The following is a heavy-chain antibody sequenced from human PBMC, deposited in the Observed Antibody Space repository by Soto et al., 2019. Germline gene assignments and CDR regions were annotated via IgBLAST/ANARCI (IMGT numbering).Heavy chain of an antibody. J-gene: IGHJ6*02. CDR1: GFTFGDYA. CDR3: TREDSRYYYGMDV. CDR2: IRSKAYGGTT. V-gene: IGHV3-49*03. D-gene: IGHD2-21*01. Sequence: PGGSLRLSCTASGFTFGDYAMGWFRQAPGKGLEWVGFIRSKAYGGTTEYAASVKGRFTISRDDSKSIAYLQMNSLKTEDTAVYYCTREDSRYYYGMDVWGQGTTVTVSS.